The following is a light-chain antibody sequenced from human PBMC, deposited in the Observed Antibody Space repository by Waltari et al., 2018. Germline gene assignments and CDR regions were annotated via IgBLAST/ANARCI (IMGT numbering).Light chain of an antibody. Sequence: DIVMTQTPLSLSVIPGQPASISCKSRQSLLQSDGKTYFYWTLQRPGQSPQLLIYEVSKRYSGVPDRFSGSGSATDFTLMISRVEAEDVGVYYCMQAVQLPITFGPGTKVDIK. J-gene: IGKJ3*01. CDR1: QSLLQSDGKTY. CDR3: MQAVQLPIT. CDR2: EVS. V-gene: IGKV2D-29*02.